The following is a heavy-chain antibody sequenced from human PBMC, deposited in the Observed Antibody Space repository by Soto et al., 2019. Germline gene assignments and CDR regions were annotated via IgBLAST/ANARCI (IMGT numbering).Heavy chain of an antibody. D-gene: IGHD3-22*01. CDR2: IKSKNDGGTT. CDR1: GFTFTNAW. V-gene: IGHV3-15*07. CDR3: TTGLTYYSDSSGYYFDA. Sequence: EVHLVESGGDLVKPGGSLRLSCAVSGFTFTNAWMNWVLQAPGKGLEWVGRIKSKNDGGTTEYAAPVKGSLIITRADSTNTVYLQMTSMQTEDTGVYYCTTGLTYYSDSSGYYFDAWCQGTLVTVSS. J-gene: IGHJ4*02.